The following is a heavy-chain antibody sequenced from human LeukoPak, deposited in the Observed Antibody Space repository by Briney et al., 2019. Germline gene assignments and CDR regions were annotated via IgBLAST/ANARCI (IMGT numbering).Heavy chain of an antibody. CDR1: GYTFTGYY. D-gene: IGHD2-15*01. J-gene: IGHJ1*01. V-gene: IGHV1-2*02. CDR3: ARSATPNENEYFEH. CDR2: INPASGGT. Sequence: ASVKVSCKASGYTFTGYYIHWVRQAPGQGLEWMGWINPASGGTNYIQKFQGRVTMTRDTSISTAYMELRRLRSDDTAVYHCARSATPNENEYFEHWGQGTLVTVSS.